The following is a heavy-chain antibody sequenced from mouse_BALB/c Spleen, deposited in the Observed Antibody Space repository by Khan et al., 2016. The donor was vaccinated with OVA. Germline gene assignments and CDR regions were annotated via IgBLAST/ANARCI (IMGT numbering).Heavy chain of an antibody. Sequence: QVRLQQSGAELARPGASVKMSCKASGYTFTSYTIHWIKVRPGQGLEWIGYINPSNGYTNYNQKFKDKATLTADKSSTTAFMQLSSLTSDDSAVYYCARDGGSHRTDGWFAYWGQGTLVTVSA. D-gene: IGHD2-14*01. V-gene: IGHV1-4*01. J-gene: IGHJ3*01. CDR2: INPSNGYT. CDR1: GYTFTSYT. CDR3: ARDGGSHRTDGWFAY.